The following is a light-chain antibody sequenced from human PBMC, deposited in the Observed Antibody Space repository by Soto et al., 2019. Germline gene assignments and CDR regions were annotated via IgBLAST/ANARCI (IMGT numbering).Light chain of an antibody. CDR2: GAS. J-gene: IGKJ1*01. CDR3: QQYNNWPPLA. CDR1: QSDSSN. V-gene: IGKV3-15*01. Sequence: EIVMTQSPATLSVSPGERATLSCRASQSDSSNLAWYQQKPGQAPRLFIYGASTRATGIPARFSGSGSGTEFTLTISSLQSEDFAVYYCQQYNNWPPLAFGQGTKVEIK.